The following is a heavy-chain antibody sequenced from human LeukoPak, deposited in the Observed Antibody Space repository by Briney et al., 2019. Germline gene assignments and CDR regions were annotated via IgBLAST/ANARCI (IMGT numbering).Heavy chain of an antibody. Sequence: PGGSLRLSCAASGFTFDDYAMSWVRQAPGKGLEWVSGINWNGGSTGYADSVEGRFTISRDNAKNSLYLQMNSLRAEDTAVYYCATGRADNLFDYWGQGTLGTVSS. J-gene: IGHJ4*02. D-gene: IGHD1-14*01. CDR3: ATGRADNLFDY. CDR1: GFTFDDYA. CDR2: INWNGGST. V-gene: IGHV3-20*04.